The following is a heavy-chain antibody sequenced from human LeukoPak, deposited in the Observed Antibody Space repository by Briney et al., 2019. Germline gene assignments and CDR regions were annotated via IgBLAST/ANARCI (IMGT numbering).Heavy chain of an antibody. V-gene: IGHV3-23*01. CDR1: GFTFSSYA. Sequence: GGSLRLSCAASGFTFSSYAMSWVRQAPGKGLGWVSAISGSGGSTYYADSVKGRFTISRDNSKNTLYLQMNSLRAEDTAVYYCAKDSRDWYYYYGMDVWGQGTTVTVSS. J-gene: IGHJ6*02. CDR2: ISGSGGST. D-gene: IGHD3-9*01. CDR3: AKDSRDWYYYYGMDV.